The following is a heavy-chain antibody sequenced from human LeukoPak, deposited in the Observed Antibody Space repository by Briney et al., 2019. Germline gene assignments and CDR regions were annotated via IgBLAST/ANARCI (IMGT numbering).Heavy chain of an antibody. CDR1: GYTFTGYC. Sequence: ASVKVSCKASGYTFTGYCMHWVRQAPGQGLEWMGWINPNSGGTNYAQKFQGRVTMTRDTSISTAYMELSRLRSDDTAVYYCARIQMATIDFDYWGQGTLVTVSS. CDR2: INPNSGGT. J-gene: IGHJ4*02. D-gene: IGHD5-24*01. V-gene: IGHV1-2*02. CDR3: ARIQMATIDFDY.